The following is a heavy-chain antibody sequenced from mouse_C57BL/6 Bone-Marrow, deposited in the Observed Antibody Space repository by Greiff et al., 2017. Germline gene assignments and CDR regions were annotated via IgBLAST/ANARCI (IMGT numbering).Heavy chain of an antibody. CDR3: AREGTTLVSYYFDY. CDR1: GFTFSDYG. D-gene: IGHD1-1*01. CDR2: ISSGSSTI. V-gene: IGHV5-17*01. Sequence: EVQRVESGGGLVKPGGSLKLSCAASGFTFSDYGMHWVRQAPEKGLEWVAYISSGSSTIYYADTVKGRFTISRDNAKNTLFQQMTSLRSEDTARYYCAREGTTLVSYYFDYWGQGTTLTVSS. J-gene: IGHJ2*01.